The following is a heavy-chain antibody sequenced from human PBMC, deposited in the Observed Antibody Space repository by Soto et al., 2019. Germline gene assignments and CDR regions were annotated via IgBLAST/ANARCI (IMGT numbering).Heavy chain of an antibody. V-gene: IGHV4-59*01. CDR2: INYSGST. CDR3: AGDTPRVFGSGEIDAFDI. J-gene: IGHJ3*02. D-gene: IGHD3-16*01. Sequence: SETLSLTCTVSGGSISSYYWSWIRQPPGKGLEWIGYINYSGSTNYNPSLKSRVTISVATSKNQFSLKLSSVTAADTAVYYCAGDTPRVFGSGEIDAFDIWGQGTMVTVSS. CDR1: GGSISSYY.